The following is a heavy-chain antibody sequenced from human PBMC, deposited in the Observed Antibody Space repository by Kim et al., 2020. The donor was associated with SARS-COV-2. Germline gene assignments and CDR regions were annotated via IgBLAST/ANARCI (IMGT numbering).Heavy chain of an antibody. J-gene: IGHJ4*02. Sequence: SVKVSCKASGGTFSSYAISWVRQAPGQGLEWMGGIIPIFGTANYAQKFQGRVTITADESTSTAYMELSSLRSEDTAVYYCAKGGDVEMATEFDYWGQGTLVTVSS. CDR2: IIPIFGTA. V-gene: IGHV1-69*13. CDR3: AKGGDVEMATEFDY. CDR1: GGTFSSYA. D-gene: IGHD5-12*01.